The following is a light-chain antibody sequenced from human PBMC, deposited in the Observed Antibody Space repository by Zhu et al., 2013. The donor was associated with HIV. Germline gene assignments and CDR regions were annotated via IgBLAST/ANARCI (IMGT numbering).Light chain of an antibody. CDR3: SSYTRTSTRI. V-gene: IGLV2-14*01. J-gene: IGLJ2*01. CDR1: SSDVGGYNY. Sequence: QSALTQPASVSGSPGHSITISCTGTSSDVGGYNYVSWYQQHPGKAPKLMIYEVSNRPSGVSDRFSGSKSGNTASLTISGLRAEDEADYYCSSYTRTSTRIFGGGTQLTVL. CDR2: EVS.